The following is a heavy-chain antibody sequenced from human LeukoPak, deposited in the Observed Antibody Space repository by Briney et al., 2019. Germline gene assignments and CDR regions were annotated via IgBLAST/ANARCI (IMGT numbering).Heavy chain of an antibody. CDR3: IPRRGVGSHDVLDL. Sequence: GEPLKISCKGSGYSLSKYWTAWVRQMPGKGFELIVIVYLGDCDTTYSPSSFQGLVPLSADRSNHTVYLHWRSVNASDTGMYYCIPRRGVGSHDVLDLWGQGTMVTVSS. V-gene: IGHV5-51*02. CDR1: GYSLSKYW. D-gene: IGHD1-26*01. CDR2: VYLGDCDT. J-gene: IGHJ3*01.